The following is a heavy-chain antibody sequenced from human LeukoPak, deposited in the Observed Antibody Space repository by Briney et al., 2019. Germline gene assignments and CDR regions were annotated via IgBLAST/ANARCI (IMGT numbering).Heavy chain of an antibody. CDR1: GASIGDYS. CDR3: ARVRSNDWYFDL. CDR2: ISYSGNI. J-gene: IGHJ2*01. V-gene: IGHV4-59*01. Sequence: SETLSLTCTVSGASIGDYSWSWIRQPPGKGLEWIGSISYSGNINYNPSLESRVSISVDSSKKQFSLMVSSVTAADTAVYYCARVRSNDWYFDLWGRGTLVAVSS.